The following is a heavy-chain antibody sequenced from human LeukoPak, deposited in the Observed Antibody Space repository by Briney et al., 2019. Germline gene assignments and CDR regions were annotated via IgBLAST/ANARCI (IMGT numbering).Heavy chain of an antibody. Sequence: PSETLSLTCTVSGGSISSSSYYWGWIRQPPGKGLEWIGSIYYSGSTYYNPSLKSRVTISVDTSKNQFSLKLSSVTAADTAVYYCASQSGHDESWLDPWGQGTLVTVSS. CDR2: IYYSGST. CDR1: GGSISSSSYY. CDR3: ASQSGHDESWLDP. J-gene: IGHJ5*02. D-gene: IGHD5-12*01. V-gene: IGHV4-39*01.